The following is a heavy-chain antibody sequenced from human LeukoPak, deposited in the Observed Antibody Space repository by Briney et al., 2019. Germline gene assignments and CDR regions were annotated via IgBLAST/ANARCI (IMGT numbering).Heavy chain of an antibody. CDR3: ARPHRVAAAADAFDI. CDR1: GGSISSYY. J-gene: IGHJ3*02. CDR2: ISYTGST. Sequence: SETLSLTCTVSGGSISSYYVSWIRQPPGKGLEWIGYISYTGSTDYNPSLKSRVTISVDTSKNQFSLKLSSVTAADTAVYYCARPHRVAAAADAFDIWGQGTMVTVSS. V-gene: IGHV4-59*08. D-gene: IGHD6-13*01.